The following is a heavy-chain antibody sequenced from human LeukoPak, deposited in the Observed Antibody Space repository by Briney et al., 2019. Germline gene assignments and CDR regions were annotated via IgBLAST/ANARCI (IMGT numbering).Heavy chain of an antibody. CDR1: GGSISSGGYS. CDR2: IYHSGST. D-gene: IGHD3-10*01. CDR3: ARDAGHLLYGSGSYGFDY. V-gene: IGHV4-30-2*01. J-gene: IGHJ4*02. Sequence: SETLSLTCAVSGGSISSGGYSWSWIRQPPGKGLEWIGYIYHSGSTYYNPSLKSRVTISVDRSKNQFSLKLSSVTAADTAVYYCARDAGHLLYGSGSYGFDYWGQGTLVTVSS.